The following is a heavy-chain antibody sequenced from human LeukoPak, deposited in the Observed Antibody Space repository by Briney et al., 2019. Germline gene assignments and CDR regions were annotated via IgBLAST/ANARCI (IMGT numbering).Heavy chain of an antibody. Sequence: ASVKVSCKASGYTFTGYYMHWVRQAPGQGLEWMGWINTNSGGTNYAQKFQGRVTMTRDTSISTAYMELSRLRSDDTAVYYCATAFTVDAFDIWGQGTMVTVSS. CDR3: ATAFTVDAFDI. CDR1: GYTFTGYY. V-gene: IGHV1-2*02. J-gene: IGHJ3*02. CDR2: INTNSGGT. D-gene: IGHD4-17*01.